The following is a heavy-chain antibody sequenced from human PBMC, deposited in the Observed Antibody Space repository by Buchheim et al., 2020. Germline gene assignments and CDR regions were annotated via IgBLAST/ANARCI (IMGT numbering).Heavy chain of an antibody. CDR2: IAGDGVKI. CDR1: GFIFDNFG. Sequence: DVQLVESGGGLVQSGGSLRLPCEASGFIFDNFGMTWVRQAQGKGLEWVASIAGDGVKIYYGDGVKGRFTISRDNSKPSVFLQMDDLRSDDTAVYYCAVGAHYWGQGT. CDR3: AVGAHY. J-gene: IGHJ4*02. D-gene: IGHD1-26*01. V-gene: IGHV3-7*01.